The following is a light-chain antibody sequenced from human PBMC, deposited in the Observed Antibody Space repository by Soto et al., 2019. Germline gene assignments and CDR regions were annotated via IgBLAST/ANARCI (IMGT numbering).Light chain of an antibody. CDR1: QSVSNSY. J-gene: IGKJ2*01. CDR3: QQYGSSPVT. Sequence: EIVLTQSPGTLSLSPGERATLSCRASQSVSNSYLAWYQQKPGQAPRLLIYHASSRAPGIPDRFSGSGSGTDFTLTISRLEPEEFAVYYCQQYGSSPVTFGQGTKLEIK. CDR2: HAS. V-gene: IGKV3-20*01.